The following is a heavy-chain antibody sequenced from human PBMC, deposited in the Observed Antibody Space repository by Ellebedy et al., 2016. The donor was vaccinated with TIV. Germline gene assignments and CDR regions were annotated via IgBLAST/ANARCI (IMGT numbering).Heavy chain of an antibody. CDR3: ARESGSSWYHPLQFDF. CDR2: IRSSSSTM. CDR1: GFTFSSYS. V-gene: IGHV3-48*04. D-gene: IGHD6-13*01. J-gene: IGHJ4*02. Sequence: PGGSLRLSCAASGFTFSSYSMNWVRQAPGKGLEWVSYIRSSSSTMYYADSVKGRFTISRDNAKNSLFLQMNSLRAEDTAVYYCARESGSSWYHPLQFDFWGQGALATVSS.